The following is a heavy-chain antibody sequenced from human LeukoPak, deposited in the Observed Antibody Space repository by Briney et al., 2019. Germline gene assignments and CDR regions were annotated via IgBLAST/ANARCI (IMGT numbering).Heavy chain of an antibody. CDR1: GFTFSCYS. J-gene: IGHJ4*02. CDR3: ARDNLVDGDYGLENFDY. V-gene: IGHV3-21*01. D-gene: IGHD4-17*01. CDR2: ISSSSSYI. Sequence: GGSLRLSCAASGFTFSCYSLNWVRQAPGKGLEWVSSISSSSSYIYYADSVKGRFTISRDNAKNSLYLQMNSLRAEDTAVYYCARDNLVDGDYGLENFDYWGQGTLVTVSS.